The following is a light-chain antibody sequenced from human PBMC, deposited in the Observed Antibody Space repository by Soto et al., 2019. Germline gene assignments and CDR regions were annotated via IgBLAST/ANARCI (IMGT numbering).Light chain of an antibody. CDR2: GAS. CDR3: QQYNNWPFIT. Sequence: DIVVTKSSATVSVSTREGATISCRASQSVRGNLAWYQQKPGQAPRLLIYGASSRATGIPVRFSGSGSGTEFTLTIRFLQSEDFAIHYCQQYNNWPFITFCHGARLEIK. J-gene: IGKJ5*01. V-gene: IGKV3-15*01. CDR1: QSVRGN.